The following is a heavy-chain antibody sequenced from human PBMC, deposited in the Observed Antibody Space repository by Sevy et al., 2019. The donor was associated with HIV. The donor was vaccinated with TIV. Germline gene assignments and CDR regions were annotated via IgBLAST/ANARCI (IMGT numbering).Heavy chain of an antibody. CDR2: ISSSSSTI. V-gene: IGHV3-48*02. Sequence: GGSLRLSCAASGFTFSSYSMNWVRQAPGNGLEWVSYISSSSSTIYYADSVKGRFTISRDNAKNSLYLQMNSLRDEDTAVYYCASDGVGATVGAFDISGQGTLVTVSS. CDR3: ASDGVGATVGAFDI. CDR1: GFTFSSYS. J-gene: IGHJ3*02. D-gene: IGHD1-26*01.